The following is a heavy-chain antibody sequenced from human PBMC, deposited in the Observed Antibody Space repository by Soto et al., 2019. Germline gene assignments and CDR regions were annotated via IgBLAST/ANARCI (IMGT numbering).Heavy chain of an antibody. V-gene: IGHV3-53*02. Sequence: EEQLVETGGKLVQPGGSLRLSCVVSGFTVSSNYMSWVSQAPGGGLEWVSSIYGGGDTFYADSAKGRSTISKDSSQNTLYLQMSSLKADDSAVYYCARDRWGWEKGGYPHSNGMIVWGQGTTVTVSS. CDR2: IYGGGDT. J-gene: IGHJ6*02. CDR1: GFTVSSNY. D-gene: IGHD5-12*01. CDR3: ARDRWGWEKGGYPHSNGMIV.